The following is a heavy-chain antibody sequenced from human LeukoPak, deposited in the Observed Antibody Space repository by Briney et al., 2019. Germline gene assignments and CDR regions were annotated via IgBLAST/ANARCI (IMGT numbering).Heavy chain of an antibody. V-gene: IGHV3-21*01. CDR1: GFTFSSYS. CDR3: AGGYSGSYGDLDY. CDR2: ISSTSRHK. J-gene: IGHJ4*02. Sequence: GGSLRLSCAASGFTFSSYSMNWVRQAPGKGLEWVSSISSTSRHKYYADSVMGRFTISRDNAKNSLYMQMNSLRAEDTAVYYCAGGYSGSYGDLDYWGQGTLVTVSS. D-gene: IGHD1-26*01.